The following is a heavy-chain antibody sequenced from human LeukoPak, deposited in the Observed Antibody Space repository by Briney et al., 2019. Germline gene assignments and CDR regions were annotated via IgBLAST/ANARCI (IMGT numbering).Heavy chain of an antibody. CDR1: GGSISSGSYS. Sequence: SQTLSLTCTISGGSISSGSYSWSWIRQPAGKGLEWIGRIYTSGSTNYNPSLKSRVTISVDTSKNQFSLKLSSVTAADTAVYYCARDNYYYDSSGYYEYFDYWGQGTLVTVSS. CDR2: IYTSGST. V-gene: IGHV4-61*02. D-gene: IGHD3-22*01. CDR3: ARDNYYYDSSGYYEYFDY. J-gene: IGHJ4*02.